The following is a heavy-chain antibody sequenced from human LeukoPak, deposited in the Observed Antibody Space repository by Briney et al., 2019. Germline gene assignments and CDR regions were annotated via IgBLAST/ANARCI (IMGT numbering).Heavy chain of an antibody. J-gene: IGHJ3*02. CDR1: GFTFSSYG. Sequence: PGGSLRLSCAASGFTFSSYGMHWVRQAPGKGLEWVAVISYDGSNKYYADSVKGRFTISRDNSKNTLYLQMNSLRAEDTAVYYCAKTGGYSDDAFDIWGQGTMVTVSS. D-gene: IGHD2-15*01. V-gene: IGHV3-30*18. CDR3: AKTGGYSDDAFDI. CDR2: ISYDGSNK.